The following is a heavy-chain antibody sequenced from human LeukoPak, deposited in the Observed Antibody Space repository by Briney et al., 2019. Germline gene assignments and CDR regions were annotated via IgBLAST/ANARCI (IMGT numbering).Heavy chain of an antibody. CDR3: AGDTHSSSWHDH. V-gene: IGHV3-53*01. CDR2: IYSDGNT. J-gene: IGHJ5*02. CDR1: GFTVSSIY. D-gene: IGHD6-13*01. Sequence: GGSLRLSCAVSGFTVSSIYMSWVRQAPGKGLEWVSFIYSDGNTYYADSVKGRSTLSRDSSRNTLYLQMNSLRVDDTAVYYCAGDTHSSSWHDHWGQGTLVTVSS.